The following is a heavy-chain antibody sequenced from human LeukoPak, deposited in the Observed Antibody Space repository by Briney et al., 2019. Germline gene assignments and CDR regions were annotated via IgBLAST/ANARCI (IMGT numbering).Heavy chain of an antibody. V-gene: IGHV1-18*01. D-gene: IGHD3-22*01. CDR3: ARVVDYYDSSGYYDLDY. CDR1: GYTFTSYG. Sequence: ASVTVSCTASGYTFTSYGISWVRQAPGQGLEWMGWISAYNGNTNYAQKLQGRVTMTTDTSTSTAYMELRSLRSDDTAVYYCARVVDYYDSSGYYDLDYWGQGTLVTVSS. CDR2: ISAYNGNT. J-gene: IGHJ4*02.